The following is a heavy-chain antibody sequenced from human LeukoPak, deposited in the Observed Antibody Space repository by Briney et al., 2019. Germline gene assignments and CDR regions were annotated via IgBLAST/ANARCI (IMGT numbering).Heavy chain of an antibody. Sequence: GSSVKVSCKASGGTFSSYAISWVRQAPGQGLEWMGRIIPIFGTANYAQKFQGRVTITTDESTSTAYMELSSLRSEDTAVYYCARGTLGYCSGGSCYSDWFDLWGQGTLVTVSS. J-gene: IGHJ5*02. CDR3: ARGTLGYCSGGSCYSDWFDL. CDR1: GGTFSSYA. D-gene: IGHD2-15*01. V-gene: IGHV1-69*05. CDR2: IIPIFGTA.